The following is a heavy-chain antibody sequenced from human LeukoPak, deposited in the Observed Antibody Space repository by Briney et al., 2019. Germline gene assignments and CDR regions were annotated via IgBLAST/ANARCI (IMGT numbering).Heavy chain of an antibody. CDR2: IYYSGST. CDR3: ARVRYSSSGGGAVTYYYYYMDV. J-gene: IGHJ6*03. V-gene: IGHV4-39*01. CDR1: GGSISSSSYY. Sequence: SETLSLTCTVSGGSISSSSYYWGWIRQPPGKGLEWIGSIYYSGSTYYNPSLKSRVTISVDTSKNQFSLKLSSVTAADTAVYYCARVRYSSSGGGAVTYYYYYMDVWGKGTTVTVSS. D-gene: IGHD6-6*01.